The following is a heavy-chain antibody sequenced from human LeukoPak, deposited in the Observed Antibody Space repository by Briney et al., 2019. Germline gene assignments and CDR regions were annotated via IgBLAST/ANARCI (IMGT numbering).Heavy chain of an antibody. V-gene: IGHV1-8*01. J-gene: IGHJ6*03. CDR2: MNPNSGNT. CDR3: ARENGARPKGGYYYYMDV. D-gene: IGHD1-26*01. CDR1: GYTFTSYH. Sequence: ASVKVSCKASGYTFTSYHINWVRQATGQGLEWMGWMNPNSGNTGYAQKFQGRVTMTRNTSISTAYMELSSLRSEDTAVYYCARENGARPKGGYYYYMDVWGKGTTVTVSS.